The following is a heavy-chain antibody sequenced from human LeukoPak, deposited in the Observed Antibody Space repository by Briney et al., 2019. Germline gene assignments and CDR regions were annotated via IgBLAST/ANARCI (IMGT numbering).Heavy chain of an antibody. J-gene: IGHJ4*02. Sequence: ASVKVSCKASGYTFTSYDINWVRQATGQGLEWIGWMNPNSGNTGYAQKFRGRVTITRNTSISTAYMELSSLRSEDTAVYYCARRSSSSHDYWGQGTLVTVSS. CDR2: MNPNSGNT. CDR1: GYTFTSYD. CDR3: ARRSSSSHDY. D-gene: IGHD6-6*01. V-gene: IGHV1-8*03.